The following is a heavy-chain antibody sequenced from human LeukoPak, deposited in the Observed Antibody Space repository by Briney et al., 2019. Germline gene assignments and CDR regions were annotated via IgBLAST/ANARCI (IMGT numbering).Heavy chain of an antibody. D-gene: IGHD5-18*01. J-gene: IGHJ4*02. CDR2: IYPGDSDT. Sequence: GESLKISCKDPGYSVTSYWIGWVRQMPGKGLEWMGIIYPGDSDTRYSPSFQGQVTISADKSINTAYLQWSSLKASDTAIYYCARRGEAMDPFDYWGQGTLGTVSS. V-gene: IGHV5-51*01. CDR3: ARRGEAMDPFDY. CDR1: GYSVTSYW.